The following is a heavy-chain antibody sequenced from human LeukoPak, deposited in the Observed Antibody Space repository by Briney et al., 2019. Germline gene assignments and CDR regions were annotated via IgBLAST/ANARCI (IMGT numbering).Heavy chain of an antibody. Sequence: GGSLRLSCAASGFTVRSNYISWVRQAPGKGLEWVSVIYLCVTTYYADSVKGRSTISRDNAKNSLYLQMNSLRAEDTAVYYCARKRSPGAFDIWGQGTMVTVSS. CDR3: ARKRSPGAFDI. V-gene: IGHV3-66*01. CDR2: IYLCVTT. J-gene: IGHJ3*02. CDR1: GFTVRSNY.